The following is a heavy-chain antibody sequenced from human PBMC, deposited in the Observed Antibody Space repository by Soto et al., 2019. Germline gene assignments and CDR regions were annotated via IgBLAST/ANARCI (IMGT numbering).Heavy chain of an antibody. D-gene: IGHD2-15*01. Sequence: GESLKISCKGSGYSFSNYWIAWVRQMPGKGLEWMGIIFPADSDTKYSPSFQGQVTISADKSISTAYLQWSSLKASDTAMYYCASSVVVPSTMNYFDYWCQGSLGTGS. CDR3: ASSVVVPSTMNYFDY. CDR2: IFPADSDT. J-gene: IGHJ4*02. V-gene: IGHV5-51*01. CDR1: GYSFSNYW.